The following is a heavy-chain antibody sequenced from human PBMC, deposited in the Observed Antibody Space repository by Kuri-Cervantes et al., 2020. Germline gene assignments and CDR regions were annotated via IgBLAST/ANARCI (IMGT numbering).Heavy chain of an antibody. V-gene: IGHV4-38-2*01. CDR1: GYSISSGYY. CDR3: ARAGFTYGHLLY. J-gene: IGHJ4*02. CDR2: IYYSGST. D-gene: IGHD3-10*01. Sequence: SETLSLTCAVSGYSISSGYYWGWIRQPPGKGLEWIGSIYYSGSTYYNPSLKSRVTISVDTSKNQFSLKLSSVTAADTAVYYCARAGFTYGHLLYWGQGNLVTDSS.